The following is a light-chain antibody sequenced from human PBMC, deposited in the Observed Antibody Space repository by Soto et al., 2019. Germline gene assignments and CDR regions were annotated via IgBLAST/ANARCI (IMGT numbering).Light chain of an antibody. CDR3: QQYNNWPALT. CDR1: QSVSSN. V-gene: IGKV3-15*01. J-gene: IGKJ4*01. Sequence: EIVMTQSPATLSVSPGERATLSCRASQSVSSNLAWYQQKPGQAPRLHIYGASTRATGIPARFSGSRSGTVFTLTISSLQSEDFAVYYCQQYNNWPALTFGGGTKVEIK. CDR2: GAS.